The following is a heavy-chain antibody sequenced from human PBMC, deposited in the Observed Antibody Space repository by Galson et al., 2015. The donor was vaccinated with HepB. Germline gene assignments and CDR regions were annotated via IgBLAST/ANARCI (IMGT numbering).Heavy chain of an antibody. J-gene: IGHJ6*02. V-gene: IGHV7-4-1*02. CDR1: GYTFTSYA. Sequence: SVKASCKASGYTFTSYAMNWVRQAPGQGLEWMGWINTNTGNPTYAQGLTGRFVFSLDTSVSTAYLQISSLKAEDTAVYYCASAQYSSSRNYYYYYGMDVWGQGTTVTVSS. D-gene: IGHD6-13*01. CDR2: INTNTGNP. CDR3: ASAQYSSSRNYYYYYGMDV.